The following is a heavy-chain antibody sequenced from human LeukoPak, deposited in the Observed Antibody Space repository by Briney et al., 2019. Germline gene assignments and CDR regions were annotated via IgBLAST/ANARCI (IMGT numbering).Heavy chain of an antibody. D-gene: IGHD3-10*01. J-gene: IGHJ6*02. CDR1: GYTFTSYY. CDR2: INPSGGST. Sequence: ASVKVSCKASGYTFTSYYMHWVRQAPGQGLEWMGIINPSGGSTSYAQKFQGRVTMTRDTSTSTVYMELSSLGSEDTAVYYCARINSGSYYNPRYGMDVWGQGTTVAVSS. V-gene: IGHV1-46*01. CDR3: ARINSGSYYNPRYGMDV.